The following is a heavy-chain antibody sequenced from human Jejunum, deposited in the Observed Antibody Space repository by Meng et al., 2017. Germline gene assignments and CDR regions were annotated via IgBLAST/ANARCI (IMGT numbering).Heavy chain of an antibody. CDR1: GFSLSTSGVG. V-gene: IGHV2-5*02. CDR2: IYWDDDK. CDR3: AHRLAYSTNYNVGWFDP. Sequence: TLKELAPTPVKPPHTLPLTCAFSGFSLSTSGVGVGWIRQPPGEALEWLSVIYWDDDKRYNPSLKNRLTITKDTSRNQVVLTMTNMDPVDTATYFCAHRLAYSTNYNVGWFDPWGQGTLVTVSS. D-gene: IGHD6-13*01. J-gene: IGHJ5*02.